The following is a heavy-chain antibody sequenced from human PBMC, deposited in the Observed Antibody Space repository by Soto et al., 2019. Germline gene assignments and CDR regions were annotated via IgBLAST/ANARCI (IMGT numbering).Heavy chain of an antibody. CDR3: AAYSRKGY. CDR1: GFTVSNNY. Sequence: GGSMRLSCAASGFTVSNNYMSWVRQAPGKGLEWVSLIYSGGSTYYADSVKGRFTISRDSSKNTLYLQMNSLRAEDTAITYCAAYSRKGYWGQGTLVTAAS. J-gene: IGHJ4*02. V-gene: IGHV3-66*01. CDR2: IYSGGST. D-gene: IGHD3-16*01.